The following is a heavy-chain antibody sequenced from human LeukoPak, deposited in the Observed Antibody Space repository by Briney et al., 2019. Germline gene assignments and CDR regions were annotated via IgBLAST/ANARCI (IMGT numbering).Heavy chain of an antibody. CDR2: TYYRPKWYN. J-gene: IGHJ5*02. D-gene: IGHD6-13*01. V-gene: IGHV6-1*01. CDR1: GDSVSSNSAA. CDR3: ARDQSSSWYINWFDP. Sequence: SHTLSLTCAISGDSVSSNSAAWNWIRQSPLRGLEWLGRTYYRPKWYNDYALSVKSRITINPDTSKNQFSLQLNSVTPEDTAVYYCARDQSSSWYINWFDPWGQGTLVTVSS.